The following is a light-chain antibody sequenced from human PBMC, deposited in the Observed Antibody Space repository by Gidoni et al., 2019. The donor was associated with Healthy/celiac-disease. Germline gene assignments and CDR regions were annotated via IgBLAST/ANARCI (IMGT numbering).Light chain of an antibody. CDR3: QSYDSSLSGYVV. V-gene: IGLV1-40*01. Sequence: QSMLTQPPSVSGAPGQRVTISCTGSLSNIGAGYAVHWYQQLPGTAPILLIYCTRHRPSGVPDRFSGSTSGTSASLAITWLQAEDEADYHCQSYDSSLSGYVVFGGGPKLTVL. J-gene: IGLJ2*01. CDR2: CTR. CDR1: LSNIGAGYA.